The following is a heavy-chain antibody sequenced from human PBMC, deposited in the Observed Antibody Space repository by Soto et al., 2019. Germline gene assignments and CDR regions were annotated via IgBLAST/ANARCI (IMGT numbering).Heavy chain of an antibody. J-gene: IGHJ5*02. CDR3: AASTYDDFWCGSS. CDR2: INPNTGGA. Sequence: AAVKVSCKSSGYTFSDFYIHWLRQAPGQGIEWMGWINPNTGGAVYAQKFLGRVTMTRDTSIRTAYLELRRLASDDTAIYVCAASTYDDFWCGSSWGQGTLVTVSS. V-gene: IGHV1-2*02. D-gene: IGHD3-3*01. CDR1: GYTFSDFY.